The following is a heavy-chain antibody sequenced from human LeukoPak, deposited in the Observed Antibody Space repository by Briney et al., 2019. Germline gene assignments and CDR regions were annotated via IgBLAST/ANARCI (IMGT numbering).Heavy chain of an antibody. J-gene: IGHJ4*02. V-gene: IGHV3-7*01. CDR3: SRSLDY. CDR1: GFSFSDYW. CDR2: INQDGSEG. Sequence: SGGSLGLSCAASGFSFSDYWMDWVRQSPGKGMEWVANINQDGSEGYYADSVKGRFTISRDNAKNSLYLQMNKLRAEDTAVYYCSRSLDYWGQGALVTVSS.